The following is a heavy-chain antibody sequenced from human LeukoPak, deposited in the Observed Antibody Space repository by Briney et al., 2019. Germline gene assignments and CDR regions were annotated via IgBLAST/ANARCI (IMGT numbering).Heavy chain of an antibody. CDR1: GGTFSSYA. CDR2: IIPIFGTA. CDR3: ARDQYCSSTSCPNYYYYYMDV. Sequence: SVKVSCKASGGTFSSYAISWVRQAPGQGLEWMGRIIPIFGTANYAQKFQGRVTITADKSTSTAYMELSSLRSEDTAVYYCARDQYCSSTSCPNYYYYYMDVWGKGTTVTVPS. D-gene: IGHD2-2*01. V-gene: IGHV1-69*06. J-gene: IGHJ6*03.